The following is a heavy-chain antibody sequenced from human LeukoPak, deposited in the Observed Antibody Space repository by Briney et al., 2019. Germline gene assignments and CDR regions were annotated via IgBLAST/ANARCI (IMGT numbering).Heavy chain of an antibody. CDR1: GFTVSTSY. V-gene: IGHV3-66*01. CDR3: ATGYRSIYYFDY. J-gene: IGHJ4*02. D-gene: IGHD6-19*01. Sequence: HPGGSLRLSCAASGFTVSTSYMNWVRQAPGKGLEWVSVIYSGGSTYYADSVKGRFTISRDNSKNTLYLQMNSLRAEDTAVYYCATGYRSIYYFDYWGQGTLVTVSS. CDR2: IYSGGST.